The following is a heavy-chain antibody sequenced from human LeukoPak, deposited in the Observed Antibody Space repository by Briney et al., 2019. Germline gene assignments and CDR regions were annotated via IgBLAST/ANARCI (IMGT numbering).Heavy chain of an antibody. D-gene: IGHD4-17*01. CDR1: GFTFSTYG. CDR2: IKHDGSEK. CDR3: ARHPYGDYGDCFDS. Sequence: PGGSLRLSCAASGFTFSTYGMSWVRQAPGKGLEWVANIKHDGSEKYYVDSVKGRFTISRDNAKKSLHLQMNSLRAEDTAVYYCARHPYGDYGDCFDSWGQGTLVIVSS. J-gene: IGHJ4*02. V-gene: IGHV3-7*01.